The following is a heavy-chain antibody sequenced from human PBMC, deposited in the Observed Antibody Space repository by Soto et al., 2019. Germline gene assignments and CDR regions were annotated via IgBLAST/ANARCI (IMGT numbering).Heavy chain of an antibody. CDR2: VTTGGPT. J-gene: IGHJ4*02. Sequence: PGGSLRLSCVASGFTFKTAWMAWVRQAPGKGLEWDGHVTTGGPTHYAAPVKGKFTISRDDSKNTAYLQMNSLKAEDTAVYYCATDLPTEGAGEFDYCGRGTPVAVSS. D-gene: IGHD1-26*01. CDR1: GFTFKTAW. CDR3: ATDLPTEGAGEFDY. V-gene: IGHV3-15*05.